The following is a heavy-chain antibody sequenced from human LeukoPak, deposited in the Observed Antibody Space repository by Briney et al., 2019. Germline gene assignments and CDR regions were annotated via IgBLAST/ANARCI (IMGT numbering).Heavy chain of an antibody. Sequence: ASVKVSCKASGYTFTSYYMHWVRQAPGQGLEWMGIINPSGGSTTYAQKFQGRVTMTRDMSTSTVYMELSSLRSEDTAVYYCAVEMGGGHDLGDYWGQGTLVTVSS. D-gene: IGHD5-12*01. V-gene: IGHV1-46*01. CDR2: INPSGGST. J-gene: IGHJ4*02. CDR3: AVEMGGGHDLGDY. CDR1: GYTFTSYY.